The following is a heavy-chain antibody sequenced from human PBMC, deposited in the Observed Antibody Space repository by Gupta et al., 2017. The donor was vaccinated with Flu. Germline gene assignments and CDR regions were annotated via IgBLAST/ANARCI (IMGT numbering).Heavy chain of an antibody. Sequence: EVHLEESGGNLVQPGGSLRLGCSASGFSFVTYWMTWVRQAPGKGLEWVASMKQDGTEIYYADSVKGRFTISRDNAKNSVYLQMSSMRGEDTAVDYCARDGEFDYWGQGTLVTVSS. V-gene: IGHV3-7*01. CDR1: GFSFVTYW. D-gene: IGHD3-10*01. CDR3: ARDGEFDY. J-gene: IGHJ4*02. CDR2: MKQDGTEI.